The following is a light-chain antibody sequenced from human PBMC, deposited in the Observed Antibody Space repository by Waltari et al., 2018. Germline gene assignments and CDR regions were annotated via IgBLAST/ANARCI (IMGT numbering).Light chain of an antibody. J-gene: IGLJ1*01. CDR3: CSFTSSSTYV. CDR2: ESN. Sequence: QSALTQPASVSASPGQSITVSCSGSISDIGLFKVVSWFQQYPGKPPRPIIYESNKRPPGISDRFAAPKSGNVASLTISGLQADDEADYYCCSFTSSSTYVFGSGTTVTVL. V-gene: IGLV2-23*01. CDR1: ISDIGLFKV.